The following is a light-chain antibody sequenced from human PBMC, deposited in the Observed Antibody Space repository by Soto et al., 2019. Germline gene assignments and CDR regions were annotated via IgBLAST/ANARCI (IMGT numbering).Light chain of an antibody. Sequence: EIVLTQSPGTLSLSPGERATLSCRASQSVSSSYLAWYQQKPGQAPRLPIYGASSRATGIQDRFSGSGSGTDFTLTISRLEPEDFAVYYCQQYGSSPRTFGQGTKLEIK. CDR3: QQYGSSPRT. CDR2: GAS. J-gene: IGKJ2*01. CDR1: QSVSSSY. V-gene: IGKV3-20*01.